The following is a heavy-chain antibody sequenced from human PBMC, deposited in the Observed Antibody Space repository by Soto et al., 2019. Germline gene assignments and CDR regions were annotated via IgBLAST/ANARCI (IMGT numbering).Heavy chain of an antibody. J-gene: IGHJ6*03. CDR2: INPNSGGT. CDR1: GYTFTGYY. V-gene: IGHV1-2*04. CDR3: AREGIDCSGGSCYSEYYYMDV. D-gene: IGHD2-15*01. Sequence: ASVKVSCKASGYTFTGYYMHWVRQAPGQGLEWMGWINPNSGGTNYAQKFQGWVTMTRDTSISTAYMELSRLRSDDTAVYYCAREGIDCSGGSCYSEYYYMDVWGKGTTVTV.